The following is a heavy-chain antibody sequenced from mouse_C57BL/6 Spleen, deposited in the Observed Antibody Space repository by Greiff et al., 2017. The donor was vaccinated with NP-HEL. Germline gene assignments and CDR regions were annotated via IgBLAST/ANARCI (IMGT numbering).Heavy chain of an antibody. Sequence: EVQLQQSVAELVRPGASVKLSCTASGFNIKNTYMHWVKQRPEQGLEWIGRIDPANGNTTYAPKFQGKATITADTSSNTAYLQLSSLTSEDTAIYYCARDYYGSSWDFDYWGQGTTLTVSS. CDR2: IDPANGNT. CDR3: ARDYYGSSWDFDY. D-gene: IGHD1-1*01. V-gene: IGHV14-3*01. J-gene: IGHJ2*01. CDR1: GFNIKNTY.